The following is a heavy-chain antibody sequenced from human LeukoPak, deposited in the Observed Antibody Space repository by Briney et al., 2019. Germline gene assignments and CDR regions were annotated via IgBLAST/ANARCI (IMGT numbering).Heavy chain of an antibody. V-gene: IGHV3-30*18. CDR3: AKGFNSWIQLWSFDY. D-gene: IGHD5-18*01. CDR1: GLTFSSYG. J-gene: IGHJ4*02. CDR2: ISYDGSNK. Sequence: GGSLRLSCAASGLTFSSYGMHWVRQAPGKGLEWVAVISYDGSNKYYADSVKGRFTISRDNSKNTLYLQMNSLRAEDTAVYYCAKGFNSWIQLWSFDYWGQGTLVTVSS.